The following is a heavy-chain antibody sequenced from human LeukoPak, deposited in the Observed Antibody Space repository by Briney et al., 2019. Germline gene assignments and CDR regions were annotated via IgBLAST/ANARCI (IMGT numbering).Heavy chain of an antibody. CDR2: IYYSGST. CDR1: GGSISSGDYY. J-gene: IGHJ3*02. V-gene: IGHV4-30-4*01. CDR3: ARVVATTDLSSGWFQPVTGSAFDI. Sequence: SETLSLTCTVSGGSISSGDYYWSWIRQPPGKGLEWIGYIYYSGSTYYNPSLKSRVTISVDTSKNQFSLKLSSVTAADTAVYYCARVVATTDLSSGWFQPVTGSAFDIWGQGTMVTVSS. D-gene: IGHD6-19*01.